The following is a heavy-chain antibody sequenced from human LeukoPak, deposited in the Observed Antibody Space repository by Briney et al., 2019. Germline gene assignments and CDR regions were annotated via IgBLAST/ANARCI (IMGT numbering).Heavy chain of an antibody. V-gene: IGHV3-7*05. J-gene: IGHJ4*02. Sequence: GGSLRLSCAASAFTFSDYRTSWVRQAPGLGLEWVADIKQDGSEKSYADSVKGRFTVSRDNAKNSLYLQMNSLRAEDTAVYYCAKYDGVATNLYFDYWGQGTLVTVSS. CDR1: AFTFSDYR. D-gene: IGHD5-12*01. CDR2: IKQDGSEK. CDR3: AKYDGVATNLYFDY.